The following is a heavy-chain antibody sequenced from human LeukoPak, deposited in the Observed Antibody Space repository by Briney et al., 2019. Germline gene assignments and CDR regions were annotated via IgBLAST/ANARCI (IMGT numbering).Heavy chain of an antibody. CDR3: AKGFRDFWSGYHIRYYFDY. J-gene: IGHJ4*02. D-gene: IGHD3-3*01. V-gene: IGHV3-23*01. Sequence: GGSLRLSCTASGFTFSSYTMSWVRQAPGKGLKWVSTISTGGGNTYYADSVQGRFTVSRDDFKNTLYLQMNSLRAEDTAVYYCAKGFRDFWSGYHIRYYFDYWGQGTLVTVSS. CDR2: ISTGGGNT. CDR1: GFTFSSYT.